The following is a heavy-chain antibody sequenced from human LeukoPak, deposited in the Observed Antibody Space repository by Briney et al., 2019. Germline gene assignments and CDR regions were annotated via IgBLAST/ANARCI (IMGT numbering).Heavy chain of an antibody. CDR1: GFTFSDHY. J-gene: IGHJ4*02. Sequence: PGGSLRLSCVVSGFTFSDHYMDWVRQAPGKGLEWVGRIRNKANSYTTEYAASVRGRFTISRDDSKNSLYLQMNSLKTEGTAVYYCTTVAPADYWGQGTLVTVSS. V-gene: IGHV3-72*01. CDR2: IRNKANSYTT. CDR3: TTVAPADY.